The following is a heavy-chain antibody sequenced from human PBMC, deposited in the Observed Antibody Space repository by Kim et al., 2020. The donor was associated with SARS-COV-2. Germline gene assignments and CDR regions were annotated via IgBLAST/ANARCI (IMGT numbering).Heavy chain of an antibody. CDR2: IKSKTDGGTT. CDR1: GFTFTNAW. Sequence: GGSLRLSCEASGFTFTNAWMTWVRQAPGKGLEWVGRIKSKTDGGTTDYGAPVKGRFSILRDDSKNMLYVEMNSLETEDTAVYYCTRSRYTNGRDSHYGMDVWGQGTTVIVSS. V-gene: IGHV3-15*01. CDR3: TRSRYTNGRDSHYGMDV. J-gene: IGHJ6*02. D-gene: IGHD2-2*02.